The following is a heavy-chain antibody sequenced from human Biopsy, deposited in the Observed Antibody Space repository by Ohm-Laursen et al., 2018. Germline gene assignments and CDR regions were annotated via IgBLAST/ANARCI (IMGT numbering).Heavy chain of an antibody. CDR1: GGTSSNFA. Sequence: ASVKVSCKASGGTSSNFAINWVRQAPGQGLECMGRIIPLIGLTNYAQKFQGRVTINADKFTNTVYMELSSLRSDDTAVYFCARDCNGDNCGVDFWGQGTLVTVS. V-gene: IGHV1-69*04. CDR2: IIPLIGLT. D-gene: IGHD2-15*01. CDR3: ARDCNGDNCGVDF. J-gene: IGHJ4*02.